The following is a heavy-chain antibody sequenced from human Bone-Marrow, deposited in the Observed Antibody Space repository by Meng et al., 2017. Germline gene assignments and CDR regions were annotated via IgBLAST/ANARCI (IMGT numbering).Heavy chain of an antibody. V-gene: IGHV3-7*01. CDR1: GFTFSSYS. CDR3: AREIIGAASAFDI. J-gene: IGHJ3*02. CDR2: IKEDGSEK. Sequence: GGSLRLSCAASGFTFSSYSMNWVRQAPGKGLEWVANIKEDGSEKNYVDSVKGRFTISRDNAKNSLFLQMNSLRAEDTAVYYCAREIIGAASAFDIWGQGTLVTVSS. D-gene: IGHD2/OR15-2a*01.